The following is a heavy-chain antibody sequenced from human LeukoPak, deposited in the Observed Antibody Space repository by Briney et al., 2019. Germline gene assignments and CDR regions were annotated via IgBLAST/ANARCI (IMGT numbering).Heavy chain of an antibody. J-gene: IGHJ2*01. CDR1: GDSISSYY. CDR2: MYYSGST. D-gene: IGHD5-18*01. Sequence: SETLSLTCTVSGDSISSYYWSWIRQPPGKGLEGIGYMYYSGSTSYNPSLKSRVTMSVDTSKNQFSLKLSSVTAADTAVYYCATIRDTAHRYWYFDLWGRGTLVIVSS. V-gene: IGHV4-59*03. CDR3: ATIRDTAHRYWYFDL.